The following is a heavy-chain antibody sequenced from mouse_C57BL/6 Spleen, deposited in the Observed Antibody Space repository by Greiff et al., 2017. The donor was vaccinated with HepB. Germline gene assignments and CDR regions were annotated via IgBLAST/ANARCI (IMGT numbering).Heavy chain of an antibody. CDR2: IHPNSGST. D-gene: IGHD1-1*01. Sequence: QVQLQQPGAELVKPGASVKLSCKASGYTFTSYWMHWVKQRPGQGLEWIGMIHPNSGSTNYNEKFKSKATLTVDKSSSTAYMQLSSLTSEDSAVYYCARMDYGSSYPLGFDVWGTGTTVTVSS. CDR1: GYTFTSYW. V-gene: IGHV1-64*01. J-gene: IGHJ1*03. CDR3: ARMDYGSSYPLGFDV.